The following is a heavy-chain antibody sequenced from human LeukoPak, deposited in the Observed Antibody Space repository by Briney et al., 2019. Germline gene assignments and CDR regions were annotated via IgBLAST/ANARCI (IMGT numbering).Heavy chain of an antibody. J-gene: IGHJ4*02. CDR1: GFTFSDHY. Sequence: GGSLRLSCAASGFTFSDHYMDWVRQAPGKGLEWVGRIRNKANSYTTEYAASVKGRFTLSRDDSKNSVYLQMNSLKTEDTAVYYCARLGTNWNFDYWGQGTLATVSS. CDR3: ARLGTNWNFDY. CDR2: IRNKANSYTT. D-gene: IGHD1-20*01. V-gene: IGHV3-72*01.